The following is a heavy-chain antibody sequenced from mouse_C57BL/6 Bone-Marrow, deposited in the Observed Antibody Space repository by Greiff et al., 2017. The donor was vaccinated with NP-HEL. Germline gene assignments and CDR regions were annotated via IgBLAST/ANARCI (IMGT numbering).Heavy chain of an antibody. D-gene: IGHD2-12*01. CDR2: SRNKANDYTT. CDR3: ARDADSYYPGAMDY. CDR1: GFTFSDFY. J-gene: IGHJ4*01. V-gene: IGHV7-1*01. Sequence: EVQGVESGGGLVQSGRSLRLSCATSGFTFSDFYMEWVRQAPGKGLEWIAASRNKANDYTTEYSASVKGRLIVSRDTSQSILYLQMNVLRAEDTAIYYCARDADSYYPGAMDYWGQGTSVTVSS.